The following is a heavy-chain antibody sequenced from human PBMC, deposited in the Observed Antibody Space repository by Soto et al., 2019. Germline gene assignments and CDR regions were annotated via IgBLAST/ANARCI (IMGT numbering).Heavy chain of an antibody. CDR1: GFTFSSYG. CDR3: AKGCSLTATVTNWGYFDY. CDR2: ISYDGSNK. Sequence: GGSLRLSCAASGFTFSSYGMHWVRQAPGKGLEWVAVISYDGSNKYYADSVKGRFTISRDNSKNTLYLQMNSLRAEDTAVYYCAKGCSLTATVTNWGYFDYWGQGTLVTVSS. D-gene: IGHD4-17*01. J-gene: IGHJ4*02. V-gene: IGHV3-30*18.